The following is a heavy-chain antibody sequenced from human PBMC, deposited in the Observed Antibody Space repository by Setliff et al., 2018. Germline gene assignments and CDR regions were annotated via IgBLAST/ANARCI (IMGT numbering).Heavy chain of an antibody. V-gene: IGHV1-18*01. J-gene: IGHJ6*03. CDR3: ARGEHIVSGDFYHYIDV. Sequence: ASVKVSCKASGYTFSNYGISWVRQAPGQGLEWMGWINPNAGNINYIQKFQGRVTMTRDTSISTAYMELRRLKSDDTAVYYCARGEHIVSGDFYHYIDVWGKGTTVTVSS. D-gene: IGHD2-15*01. CDR2: INPNAGNI. CDR1: GYTFSNYG.